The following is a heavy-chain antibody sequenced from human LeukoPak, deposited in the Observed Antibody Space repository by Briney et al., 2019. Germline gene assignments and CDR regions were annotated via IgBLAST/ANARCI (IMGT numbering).Heavy chain of an antibody. CDR2: IKENGSEK. V-gene: IGHV3-7*01. CDR1: GFTFRTYW. D-gene: IGHD5-18*01. CDR3: ARYTTMSAPGWFDS. Sequence: PGGSLRLSCVASGFTFRTYWMTWVRQAPGKRLEWVANIKENGSEKYYVDSVKGRFTISRDQAKSSLYLQMNSLRAEDTAVYYCARYTTMSAPGWFDSWGQGTLVTVSS. J-gene: IGHJ5*01.